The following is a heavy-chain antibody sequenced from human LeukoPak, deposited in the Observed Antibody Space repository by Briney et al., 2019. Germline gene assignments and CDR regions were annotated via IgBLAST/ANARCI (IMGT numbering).Heavy chain of an antibody. V-gene: IGHV1-24*01. J-gene: IGHJ4*02. CDR1: GYTLTELS. CDR2: FDPEDGET. D-gene: IGHD6-13*01. Sequence: ASVKVSCKVSGYTLTELSMHWVRQAPGKGLEWMGGFDPEDGETIYAQKFQGRVIMTEDTSTDTAYMELSSLRSEDTAVYYCATAVTAAGTDDYWGQGTLVTVSS. CDR3: ATAVTAAGTDDY.